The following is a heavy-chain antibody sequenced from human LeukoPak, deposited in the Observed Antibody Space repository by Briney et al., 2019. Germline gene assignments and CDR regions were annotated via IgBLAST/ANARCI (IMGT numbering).Heavy chain of an antibody. D-gene: IGHD4-17*01. J-gene: IGHJ4*02. CDR1: GYIFTSYW. CDR2: IHPGDSDP. CDR3: ARHGTTGGPGGY. V-gene: IGHV5-51*01. Sequence: GESLKISCRASGYIFTSYWLGWVRQTPDKGLEWVGIIHPGDSDPRYSPSFQGQVTISVDRSITTAYLQWGSLKATDTAMYYCARHGTTGGPGGYWGQGTLVAVSS.